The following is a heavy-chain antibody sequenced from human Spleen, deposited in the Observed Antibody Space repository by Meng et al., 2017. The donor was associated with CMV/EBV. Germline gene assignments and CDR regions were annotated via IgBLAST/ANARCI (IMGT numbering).Heavy chain of an antibody. Sequence: SSGYFWTWIRQSPGKGLEWIGEINHRGSTNYNPSVESRISISVDTSKNQFSLKMSSVTAADTAVYYCARRGPSYTSGSSSSGHIDYWGQGTLVTVSS. D-gene: IGHD2-15*01. CDR3: ARRGPSYTSGSSSSGHIDY. V-gene: IGHV4-34*01. J-gene: IGHJ4*02. CDR2: INHRGST. CDR1: SSGYF.